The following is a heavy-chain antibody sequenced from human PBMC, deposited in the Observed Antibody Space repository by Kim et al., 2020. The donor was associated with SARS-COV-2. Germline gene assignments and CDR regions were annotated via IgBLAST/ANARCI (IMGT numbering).Heavy chain of an antibody. D-gene: IGHD3-10*01. Sequence: GGSLRLSGAASEFTFSGYWMSWVRQAPGKGLEWVANIKQDGSEKYYVDSVKGRFTISRDNAKNSLYLQMNNLRAEDTAVYYCARARVGDYWGQGTLVTVSS. CDR1: EFTFSGYW. CDR3: ARARVGDY. CDR2: IKQDGSEK. J-gene: IGHJ4*02. V-gene: IGHV3-7*01.